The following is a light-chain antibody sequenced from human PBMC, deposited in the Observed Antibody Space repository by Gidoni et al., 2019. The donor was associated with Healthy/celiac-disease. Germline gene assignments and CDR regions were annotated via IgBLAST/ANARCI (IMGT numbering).Light chain of an antibody. CDR2: DVS. Sequence: QSALTQPASVSVSPGQSITISCTGTSSDVGGYNYVSWYQQHPGKAPKLMIYDVSNRPSGVSNRFSGSKYGNTASLTISGLQAEDEADYYCSSYTSSSTLVVFGGGTKLTVL. CDR3: SSYTSSSTLVV. V-gene: IGLV2-14*03. J-gene: IGLJ2*01. CDR1: SSDVGGYNY.